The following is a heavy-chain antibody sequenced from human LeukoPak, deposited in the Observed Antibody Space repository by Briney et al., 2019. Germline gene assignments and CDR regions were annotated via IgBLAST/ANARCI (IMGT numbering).Heavy chain of an antibody. V-gene: IGHV3-23*01. D-gene: IGHD3-22*01. CDR1: GFTFSSYA. J-gene: IGHJ4*02. Sequence: GGSLRLSCAASGFTFSSYAMSWVRQAPGKGLEWVSAISGSGGSTNYADSVKGRFTISRDNSKNTLYLQMNSLRAEDTAVYYCARRSDYDSSGFYFDYWGQGTLVTVSS. CDR3: ARRSDYDSSGFYFDY. CDR2: ISGSGGST.